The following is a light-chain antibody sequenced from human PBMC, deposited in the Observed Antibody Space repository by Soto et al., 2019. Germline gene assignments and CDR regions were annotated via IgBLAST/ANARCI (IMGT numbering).Light chain of an antibody. V-gene: IGKV1-5*03. CDR1: QSVSTW. Sequence: DIQMTQSPSTLTPSVGDRVTITCRASQSVSTWLAWYQQKPGKAPKLLIYKASSLESGVPSRFSGSGSGTEFTLTISSLQPDDFATYYCQQYTRYPYTFGQGTKLEIK. J-gene: IGKJ2*01. CDR2: KAS. CDR3: QQYTRYPYT.